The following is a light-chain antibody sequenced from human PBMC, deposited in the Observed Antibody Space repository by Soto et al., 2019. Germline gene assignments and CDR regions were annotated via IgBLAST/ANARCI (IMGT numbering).Light chain of an antibody. CDR2: GAS. CDR1: QTIISTF. CDR3: QQYGGSTWT. J-gene: IGKJ1*01. Sequence: EIVLTQSPGTLSLPPGERATLSCRASQTIISTFLAWYQQKPGQAPRLLIYGASSRATGIPDRFSGSGSATDFTLTISRLEPEDFAVYYCQQYGGSTWTFGQGTKVEIK. V-gene: IGKV3-20*01.